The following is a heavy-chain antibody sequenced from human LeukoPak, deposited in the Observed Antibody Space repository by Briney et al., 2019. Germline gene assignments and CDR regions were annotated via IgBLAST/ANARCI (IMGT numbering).Heavy chain of an antibody. V-gene: IGHV1-69*05. Sequence: SVKVSCKASGGTFSSYAISWVRQAPGQGLERMGGIIPIFGTANYAQKFQGRVTITTDESTSTAYMELSSLRSEDTAVYYCASGSYVWGSYRYTGPFDYWGQGTLVTVSS. CDR2: IIPIFGTA. D-gene: IGHD3-16*02. CDR1: GGTFSSYA. CDR3: ASGSYVWGSYRYTGPFDY. J-gene: IGHJ4*02.